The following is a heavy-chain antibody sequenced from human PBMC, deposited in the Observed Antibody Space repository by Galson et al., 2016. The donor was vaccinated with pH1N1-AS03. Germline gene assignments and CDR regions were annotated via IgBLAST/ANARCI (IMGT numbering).Heavy chain of an antibody. V-gene: IGHV4-59*01. CDR3: ARMTYNDFLDS. CDR1: GGSITSYH. Sequence: ETLSLTCTVSGGSITSYHWSWIRQPPGKGLEWIGHVYPPGRSKYNPSLKGRVTLSLDTTTNQFSLKMTSVTPADTAIYYCARMTYNDFLDSWGQGRPVTVSS. CDR2: VYPPGRS. J-gene: IGHJ4*02. D-gene: IGHD1-14*01.